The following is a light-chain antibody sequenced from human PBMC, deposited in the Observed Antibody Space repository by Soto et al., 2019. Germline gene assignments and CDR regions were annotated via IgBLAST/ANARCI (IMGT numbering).Light chain of an antibody. CDR2: GAS. Sequence: TQSVGTLSLSQGERATLSCRASQSVSSANVAWYHQKPGQAPRLLIYGASTRATGIPARFSGSGSGTEFTLTINSLQSEDFAVYYCQQYNNWPRTFGQGTKV. CDR3: QQYNNWPRT. V-gene: IGKV3-15*01. CDR1: QSVSSAN. J-gene: IGKJ1*01.